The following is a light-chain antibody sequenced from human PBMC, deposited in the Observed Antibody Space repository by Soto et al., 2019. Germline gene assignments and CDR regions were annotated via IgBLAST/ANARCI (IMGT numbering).Light chain of an antibody. J-gene: IGKJ3*01. CDR2: RAS. Sequence: DIQMTQSPSTLSASVGDRVTITCRASQSISTWLAWLQQKPGKAPKLLVYRASSLESGVPSRFSGSGSGTGFTVTISSLQPDDFADYSYQPYNSYSGTFGPGTKVDIK. CDR3: QPYNSYSGT. CDR1: QSISTW. V-gene: IGKV1-5*03.